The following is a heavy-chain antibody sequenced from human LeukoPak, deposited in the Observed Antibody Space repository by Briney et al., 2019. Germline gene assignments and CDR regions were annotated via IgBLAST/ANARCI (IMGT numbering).Heavy chain of an antibody. CDR3: ARPFPEAAGDY. J-gene: IGHJ4*02. CDR1: GGSISSSRYY. V-gene: IGHV4-39*01. Sequence: SETLSLTCTVSGGSISSSRYYWGWIRQPPGKGLALLGSIYYSRNTYYTPSLKRRLTISGDTFKNQFSLKLSSVTAADTAVYYCARPFPEAAGDYWGQGTLVTVSS. D-gene: IGHD6-13*01. CDR2: IYYSRNT.